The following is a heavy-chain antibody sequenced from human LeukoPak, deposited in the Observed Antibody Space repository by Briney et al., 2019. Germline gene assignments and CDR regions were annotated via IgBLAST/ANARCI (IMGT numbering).Heavy chain of an antibody. V-gene: IGHV1-18*01. CDR3: ARDFGYDYGDYALDY. CDR1: GYTFTSYG. D-gene: IGHD4-17*01. J-gene: IGHJ4*02. CDR2: LSAYNGNT. Sequence: GASVKVSCKASGYTFTSYGISWVRQAPGQELEWMGWLSAYNGNTNYAQKLQGRVTMTTDTSTSTAYMELRSLRSDDTAVYYCARDFGYDYGDYALDYWGQGTLVTVSS.